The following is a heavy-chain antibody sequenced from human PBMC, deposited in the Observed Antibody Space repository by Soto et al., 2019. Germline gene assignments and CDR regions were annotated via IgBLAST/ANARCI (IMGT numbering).Heavy chain of an antibody. CDR2: ISSSGST. CDR1: GGSISSGGYY. Sequence: SETLSLTCTVSGGSISSGGYYWSWIRQPPGKGLEWIGYISSSGSTYYNPSLKSRVTISVDTSRDQFSLRLTSVTAADTAVYYCARDIRGYSRAFDYWGQGTLVTVSS. V-gene: IGHV4-61*08. D-gene: IGHD5-18*01. J-gene: IGHJ4*02. CDR3: ARDIRGYSRAFDY.